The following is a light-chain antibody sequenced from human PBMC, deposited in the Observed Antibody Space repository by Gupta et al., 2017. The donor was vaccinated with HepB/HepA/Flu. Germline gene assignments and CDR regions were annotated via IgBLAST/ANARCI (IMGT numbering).Light chain of an antibody. CDR2: GSS. J-gene: IGKJ5*01. CDR1: QAMSNY. CDR3: QKYNSAPVI. Sequence: DIQLTQSPSSLSASIGDTVTITCRASQAMSNYLAWYQQRPGSIPKLLIFGSSNLHSGVPSRFSGSGSGTHFTLTTNDVQPEDFATYFCQKYNSAPVIFGQGTRVEIK. V-gene: IGKV1-27*01.